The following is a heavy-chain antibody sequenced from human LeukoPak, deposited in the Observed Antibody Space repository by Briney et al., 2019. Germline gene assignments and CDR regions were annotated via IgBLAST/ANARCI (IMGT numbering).Heavy chain of an antibody. V-gene: IGHV3-23*01. CDR2: ISGSGDST. CDR1: GFTFSSNA. Sequence: AGSLRLSCAASGFTFSSNAMSWVSQAQGKGLEWVSAISGSGDSTYYAASVKGQFNMSRDNSKNTLYLQMNSLRAEDTAVYYCAKDKRAVAGTVGYFDYWGQGTLVTVSS. CDR3: AKDKRAVAGTVGYFDY. J-gene: IGHJ4*02. D-gene: IGHD6-19*01.